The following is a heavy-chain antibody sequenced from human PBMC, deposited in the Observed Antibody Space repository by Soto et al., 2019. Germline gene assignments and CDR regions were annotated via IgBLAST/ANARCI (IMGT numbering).Heavy chain of an antibody. D-gene: IGHD3-22*01. Sequence: EVQLVESGGGLVKPGGSLRLSCAASGFTFSSYSMNWVRQAPGKGLEWVSSISSSSSYIYYADSVKGRFTISRDNAKNAVYLQMNSLRAEDTCVYYCESAEYYNDTSGWCYCGPETLITSST. J-gene: IGHJ4*02. CDR2: ISSSSSYI. CDR3: ESAEYYNDTSGWCY. V-gene: IGHV3-21*01. CDR1: GFTFSSYS.